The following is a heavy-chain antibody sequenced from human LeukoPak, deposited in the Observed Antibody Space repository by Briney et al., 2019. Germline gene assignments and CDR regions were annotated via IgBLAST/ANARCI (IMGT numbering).Heavy chain of an antibody. D-gene: IGHD5-24*01. CDR2: IISSSTYI. Sequence: GGSLRLSCAASGFTFSNYSMNWVRQAPGKGLEWVSSIISSSTYIYYADSVKGRFTISRDNAKNSLYLQMNSLRAEDTAVYYCARGATQFFAFDIWGQGTMVTVSS. J-gene: IGHJ3*02. V-gene: IGHV3-21*01. CDR1: GFTFSNYS. CDR3: ARGATQFFAFDI.